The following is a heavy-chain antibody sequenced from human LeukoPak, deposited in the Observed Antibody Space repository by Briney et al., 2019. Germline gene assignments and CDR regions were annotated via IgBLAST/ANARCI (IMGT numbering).Heavy chain of an antibody. CDR1: GGTFSNYS. Sequence: SVKVSCKASGGTFSNYSISWVRQAPGQGLEWMGRITPILNIPNNAQKSQGRVTITADKSTSTAYMELSSLRSADTAVYYCARDQPRARYFDYWGQGTLVTVSS. D-gene: IGHD1-14*01. V-gene: IGHV1-69*04. CDR2: ITPILNIP. CDR3: ARDQPRARYFDY. J-gene: IGHJ4*02.